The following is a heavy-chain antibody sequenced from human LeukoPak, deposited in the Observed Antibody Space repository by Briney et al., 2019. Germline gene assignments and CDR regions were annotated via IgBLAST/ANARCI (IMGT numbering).Heavy chain of an antibody. CDR2: INHSGST. D-gene: IGHD3-22*01. CDR1: GGSFSGYY. V-gene: IGHV4-34*01. Sequence: RTSETLSLTCAVYGGSFSGYYWSWIRQPPGKGLEWIGEINHSGSTNYNPSLKSRATISVDTSKNQFSLKLSSVTAADTAVYYCARGLSSGSLDYWGQGTLVTVSS. J-gene: IGHJ4*02. CDR3: ARGLSSGSLDY.